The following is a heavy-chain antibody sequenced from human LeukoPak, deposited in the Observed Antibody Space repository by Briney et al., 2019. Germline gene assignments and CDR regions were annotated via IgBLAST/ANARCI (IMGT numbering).Heavy chain of an antibody. D-gene: IGHD6-19*01. CDR2: INSSGGST. Sequence: ASVKVSCKASGYIFTSYNMYWVRQAPGQGLEWMGIINSSGGSTNYAQKFQGRVTMTRDTSTSTVYMELSSLRSEDTAVYYCARVKSSGWTYFDYWGQGTLVTVSS. CDR1: GYIFTSYN. J-gene: IGHJ4*02. V-gene: IGHV1-46*01. CDR3: ARVKSSGWTYFDY.